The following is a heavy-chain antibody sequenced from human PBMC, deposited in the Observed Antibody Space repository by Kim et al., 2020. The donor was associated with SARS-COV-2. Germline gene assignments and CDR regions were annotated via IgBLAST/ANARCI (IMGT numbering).Heavy chain of an antibody. D-gene: IGHD3-9*01. CDR2: ITHGGST. V-gene: IGHV4-39*07. CDR1: GGSIISDTHY. J-gene: IGHJ4*02. CDR3: VKVDEEFDN. Sequence: SETLSLTCTVSGGSIISDTHYWGWIRQPPGKGLEWIGSITHGGSTYYYPSLKSRVTLSIDTSTNQLFLRLASVTAADTAVYFCVKVDEEFDNWGQGTLVT.